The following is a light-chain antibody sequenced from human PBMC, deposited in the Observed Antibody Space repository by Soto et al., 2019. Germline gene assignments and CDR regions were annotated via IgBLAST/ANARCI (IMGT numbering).Light chain of an antibody. CDR1: HSVTRY. J-gene: IGKJ1*01. CDR2: GAS. Sequence: EIVLTQSPGTLSLSPGERATLSCRASHSVTRYVAWYQQKPAQAPRLLIYGASSRATGIPDRFSGSGSGTDFTLTISRLEPEDFAVYYCQQYGSSPQTFGQGTKVDI. V-gene: IGKV3-20*01. CDR3: QQYGSSPQT.